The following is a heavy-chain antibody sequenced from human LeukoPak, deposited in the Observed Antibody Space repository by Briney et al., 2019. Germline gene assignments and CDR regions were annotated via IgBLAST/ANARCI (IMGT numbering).Heavy chain of an antibody. J-gene: IGHJ4*02. CDR3: AKEERSIVGATLFDY. Sequence: PGGSLRLSCAASGFTVSSNYMSWVRQAPGKGLEWVSVIYSGGSTYYADSVKGRFTISRDNSKNTLYLQMNSLRAEDTAVYYCAKEERSIVGATLFDYWGQGTLVTVSS. D-gene: IGHD1-26*01. CDR2: IYSGGST. V-gene: IGHV3-53*01. CDR1: GFTVSSNY.